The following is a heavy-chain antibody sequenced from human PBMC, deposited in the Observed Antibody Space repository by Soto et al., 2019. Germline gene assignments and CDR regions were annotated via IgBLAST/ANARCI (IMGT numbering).Heavy chain of an antibody. Sequence: GGSLRLSCAASGFTFSSYAMSWVRQAPGKGLEWVSAISGSGGSTYYADSVKGRFTISRDNSKNTLYLQMNSLRAEDTAVYYCANGKAQYAYYYMDVWGKGTTVTVSS. CDR1: GFTFSSYA. J-gene: IGHJ6*03. CDR3: ANGKAQYAYYYMDV. V-gene: IGHV3-23*01. CDR2: ISGSGGST.